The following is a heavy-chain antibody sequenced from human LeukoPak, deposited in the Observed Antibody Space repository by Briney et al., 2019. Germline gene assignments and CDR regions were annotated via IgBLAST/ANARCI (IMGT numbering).Heavy chain of an antibody. Sequence: GGSLRLSCTASGFTFSDYWMSWVRQTPEKGLEWVANIKQDGSEKVYLASVKGRFTISRDNAQTSLYLHMNSLRAEDTAVYYCARDPYSSSWSYGMDVWGQGTTVTVSS. D-gene: IGHD6-13*01. J-gene: IGHJ6*02. V-gene: IGHV3-7*05. CDR1: GFTFSDYW. CDR3: ARDPYSSSWSYGMDV. CDR2: IKQDGSEK.